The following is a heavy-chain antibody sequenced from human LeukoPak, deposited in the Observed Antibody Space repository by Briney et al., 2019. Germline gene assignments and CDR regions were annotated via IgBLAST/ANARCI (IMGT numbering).Heavy chain of an antibody. CDR2: ISGSGGST. CDR3: AKDFSDSYYDFWSGYTYYFDY. Sequence: GGSLRLSCAASGFTFSSYAMSWVRQAPGKGLEWVSAISGSGGSTYCADSVKGRFTISRDNSKNTLYLQMNSLRAEDTAVYYCAKDFSDSYYDFWSGYTYYFDYWGQGTLVTVSS. J-gene: IGHJ4*02. CDR1: GFTFSSYA. D-gene: IGHD3-3*01. V-gene: IGHV3-23*01.